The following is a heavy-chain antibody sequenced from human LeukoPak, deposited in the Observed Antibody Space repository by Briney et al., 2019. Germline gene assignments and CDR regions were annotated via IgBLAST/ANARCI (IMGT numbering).Heavy chain of an antibody. CDR3: ARMGYNYASGGYFED. V-gene: IGHV4-59*01. J-gene: IGHJ4*02. Sequence: SETLSLICTVSGGSISGDYWSWIRQPPGKGLEWIGYIHYSGSTNYNPSLKSRVTISIDTSANQFSLRLSSVTAADTAVYYCARMGYNYASGGYFEDWGQGTLVTVPS. CDR1: GGSISGDY. CDR2: IHYSGST. D-gene: IGHD5-18*01.